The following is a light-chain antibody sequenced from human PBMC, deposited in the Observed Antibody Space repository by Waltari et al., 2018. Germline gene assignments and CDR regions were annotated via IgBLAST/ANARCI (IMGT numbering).Light chain of an antibody. CDR3: QQCNGSPWT. CDR2: RAS. V-gene: IGKV1-5*03. J-gene: IGKJ1*01. CDR1: QTIYTC. Sequence: DIQMTPSPSTTSASAAGRVTITCRASQTIYTCVAWYQQKPGKAPQLLIYRASTIQSGVPSRFSGGGYGTEFTLTISGLQPDDFATYYCQQCNGSPWTFGQGTKVEIK.